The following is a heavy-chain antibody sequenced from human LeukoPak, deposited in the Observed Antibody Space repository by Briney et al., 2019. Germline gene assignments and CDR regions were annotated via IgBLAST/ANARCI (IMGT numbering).Heavy chain of an antibody. CDR3: ATDQTLRALGTFDY. J-gene: IGHJ4*02. D-gene: IGHD3-16*01. CDR2: IWCDGSNK. V-gene: IGHV3-33*01. Sequence: GGSLRLSCAAAGCTFSSYGMHWGRQAPGRGVEWVAVIWCDGSNKYYADSVNGRFTISRANYTNTLSLQLNSMRAAATAVYYCATDQTLRALGTFDYWGQGTLVTVSS. CDR1: GCTFSSYG.